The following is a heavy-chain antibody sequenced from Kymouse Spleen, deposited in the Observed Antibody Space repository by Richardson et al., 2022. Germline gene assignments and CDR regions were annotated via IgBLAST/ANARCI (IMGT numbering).Heavy chain of an antibody. CDR3: ARADGTGTRGFDI. D-gene: IGHD1-7*01. J-gene: IGHJ3*02. CDR1: GFTFSSYG. Sequence: QVQLVESGGGVVQPGRSLRLSCAASGFTFSSYGMHWVRQAPGKGLEWVAVIWYDGSNKYYADSVKGRFTISRDNSKNTLYLQMNSLRAEDTAVYYCARADGTGTRGFDIWGQGTMVTVSS. CDR2: IWYDGSNK. V-gene: IGHV3-33*01.